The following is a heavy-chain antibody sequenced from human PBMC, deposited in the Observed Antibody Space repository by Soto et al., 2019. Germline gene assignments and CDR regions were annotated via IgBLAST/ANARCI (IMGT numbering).Heavy chain of an antibody. CDR1: GFSLSTSAVG. V-gene: IGHV2-5*02. CDR3: AHLVGAGLTYYFDY. Sequence: QITLKESGPTLVKPTQTLTLTCTLSGFSLSTSAVGVGWIRQPPGKALEWLAFIYWDDDKRYSPSLKSSLTITKDTSKNQVVLALTNMDPVDTATYYCAHLVGAGLTYYFDYWGQGTLVTVSA. J-gene: IGHJ4*02. D-gene: IGHD2-8*02. CDR2: IYWDDDK.